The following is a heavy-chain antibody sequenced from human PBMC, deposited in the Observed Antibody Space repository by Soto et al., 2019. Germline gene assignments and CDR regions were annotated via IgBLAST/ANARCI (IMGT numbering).Heavy chain of an antibody. CDR1: GFTFSSYA. V-gene: IGHV3-23*01. D-gene: IGHD2-15*01. Sequence: GGSLRLSCAASGFTFSSYAMSWVRQAPGKGLEWVSAISGSGGSTYYADSVKGRFTISRDNSKNTLYLQMNSLRAEDTAVYYCAKMRGVVVVVAATRGYNWFDPWGQGTLVTAPQ. CDR3: AKMRGVVVVVAATRGYNWFDP. CDR2: ISGSGGST. J-gene: IGHJ5*02.